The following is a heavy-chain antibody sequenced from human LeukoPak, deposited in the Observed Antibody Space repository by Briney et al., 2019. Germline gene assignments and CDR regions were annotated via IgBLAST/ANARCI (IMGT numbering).Heavy chain of an antibody. V-gene: IGHV4-4*07. D-gene: IGHD1-1*01. Sequence: ADTLSLTCTVSGGSFSSYYWSWIRQPAGKGPEWIGRIYTGWCTNYNPSLKSRLTMPVDTSKNQFSLKLSSVTAADTAVYYCGRGLEDPPGWIDAWGQGTLVTASS. CDR3: GRGLEDPPGWIDA. CDR2: IYTGWCT. J-gene: IGHJ5*02. CDR1: GGSFSSYY.